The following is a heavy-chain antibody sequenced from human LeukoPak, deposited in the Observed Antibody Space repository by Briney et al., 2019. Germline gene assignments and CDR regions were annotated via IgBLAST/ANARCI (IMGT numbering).Heavy chain of an antibody. CDR2: IYYNGST. J-gene: IGHJ4*02. CDR3: ARDGDTAMVSQ. D-gene: IGHD5-18*01. Sequence: TSETLSLTCTVSGGSISSSNYYWSWIRQPPGKGLEWIGYIYYNGSTTYNPSLKSRVTISVDTSKNQFSLKLSSVTAADTAVYYCARDGDTAMVSQWGQGTLVTVSS. CDR1: GGSISSSNYY. V-gene: IGHV4-61*01.